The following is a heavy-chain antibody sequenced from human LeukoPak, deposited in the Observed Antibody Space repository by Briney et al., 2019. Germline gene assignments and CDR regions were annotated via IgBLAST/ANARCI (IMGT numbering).Heavy chain of an antibody. V-gene: IGHV3-30-3*01. Sequence: PGGSLRLSCAASGFTFNSYAMHWVRQAPDKGLEWVAVISYDGSNKYDADSVKGRFTISRDNSKNTLYLQMNSLRAEDTAVYYCARGGAVAGTTQFDYWGQGTLVTASS. CDR1: GFTFNSYA. CDR2: ISYDGSNK. CDR3: ARGGAVAGTTQFDY. J-gene: IGHJ4*02. D-gene: IGHD6-19*01.